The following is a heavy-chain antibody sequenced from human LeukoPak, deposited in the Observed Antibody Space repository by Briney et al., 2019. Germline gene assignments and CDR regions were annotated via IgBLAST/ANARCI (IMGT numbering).Heavy chain of an antibody. CDR3: ARDIAGYGSGSYHQNWFDP. Sequence: PSETLSLTCTVSGGSISSGGYYWSWIRQHPGKGLEWIGYIYYSGSTYYNPSLKSRVTISVDTSKNQFSLKLSSVTAADTAVYYCARDIAGYGSGSYHQNWFDPWGQGTLVTVSS. D-gene: IGHD3-10*01. CDR2: IYYSGST. J-gene: IGHJ5*02. CDR1: GGSISSGGYY. V-gene: IGHV4-31*03.